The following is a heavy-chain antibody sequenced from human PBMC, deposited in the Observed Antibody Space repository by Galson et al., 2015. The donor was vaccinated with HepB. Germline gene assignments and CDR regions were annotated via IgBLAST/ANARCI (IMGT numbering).Heavy chain of an antibody. CDR2: ISYDGSNK. Sequence: SLRLSCAASGFTFSAYGIHWVRQAPGKGLEWVAVISYDGSNKNFADSVKGRFTISRDNSKNTLYLQMNSLRAEDTAVYYCAKDTYYHDSTGYYVFEYWGQGTLVTVSS. CDR3: AKDTYYHDSTGYYVFEY. D-gene: IGHD3-22*01. V-gene: IGHV3-30*18. CDR1: GFTFSAYG. J-gene: IGHJ4*02.